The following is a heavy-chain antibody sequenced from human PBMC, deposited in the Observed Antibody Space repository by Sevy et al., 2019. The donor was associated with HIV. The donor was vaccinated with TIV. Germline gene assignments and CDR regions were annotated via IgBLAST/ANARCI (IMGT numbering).Heavy chain of an antibody. J-gene: IGHJ4*02. CDR1: GFTFGSYG. CDR2: IWFDGSNI. V-gene: IGHV3-33*01. CDR3: ARERTYLFDY. Sequence: GGSLRLSCVASGFTFGSYGMLWVRQAPGKGLEWVADIWFDGSNIHYADSVRGRFTIPRDNSKNTLSLHMSSLRVEDTAVYYCARERTYLFDYCGQGTLVTVSS.